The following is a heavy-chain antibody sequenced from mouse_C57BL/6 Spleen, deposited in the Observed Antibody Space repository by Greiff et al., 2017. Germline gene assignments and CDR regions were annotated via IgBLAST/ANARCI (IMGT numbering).Heavy chain of an antibody. Sequence: VQLQQSGPELVKPGASVKISCKASGYTFTDYYMNWVKQSHGKSLEWIGDINPNNGGTSHNKKFKGKATLTVDKSSSTAYMEHRSLTSEDSAVYYCERGGYERARDYWGQGTSVTVSS. CDR1: GYTFTDYY. CDR3: ERGGYERARDY. J-gene: IGHJ4*01. CDR2: INPNNGGT. V-gene: IGHV1-26*01. D-gene: IGHD2-2*01.